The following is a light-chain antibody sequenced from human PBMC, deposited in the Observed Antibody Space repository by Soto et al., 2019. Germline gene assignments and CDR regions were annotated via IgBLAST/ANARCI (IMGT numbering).Light chain of an antibody. CDR2: AAS. Sequence: DIQMTQSPSSLSASVGDRVTITCRASQGIRNVLAWYQQKPGKVPKLLISAASTVESGVPSRFSGSGSGTDFTLTITSLHAEDVANYYYQKYSSVITFGQGTRLEIK. CDR3: QKYSSVIT. J-gene: IGKJ5*01. V-gene: IGKV1-27*01. CDR1: QGIRNV.